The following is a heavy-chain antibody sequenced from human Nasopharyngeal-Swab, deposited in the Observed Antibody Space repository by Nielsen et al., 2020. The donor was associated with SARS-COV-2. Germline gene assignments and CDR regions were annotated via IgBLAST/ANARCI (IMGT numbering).Heavy chain of an antibody. CDR3: ARGLSSYSSSTRWFDP. CDR2: INHSGST. J-gene: IGHJ5*02. Sequence: SETLSLTCAVYGGSFGGYYWSWIRQPPGKGLEWIGEINHSGSTNYNPSLKSRVTISVDTSKNQFSLKLSSVTAADTAVYYCARGLSSYSSSTRWFDPWGQGTRVTVSS. D-gene: IGHD6-13*01. V-gene: IGHV4-34*01. CDR1: GGSFGGYY.